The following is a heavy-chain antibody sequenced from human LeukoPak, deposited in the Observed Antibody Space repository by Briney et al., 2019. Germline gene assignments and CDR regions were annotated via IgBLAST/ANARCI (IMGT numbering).Heavy chain of an antibody. CDR2: ISPGDSGI. CDR1: GYSFTNFW. CDR3: AAGGACAP. V-gene: IGHV5-51*01. J-gene: IGHJ5*02. Sequence: GESLKISCKGSGYSFTNFWIGWVRQLPGKGLEWMGVISPGDSGIRYSPSFQGQVTISVDKSISTAYLQWSSLKASDSAMYYCAAGGACAPWGQGTLVTVSS. D-gene: IGHD3-16*01.